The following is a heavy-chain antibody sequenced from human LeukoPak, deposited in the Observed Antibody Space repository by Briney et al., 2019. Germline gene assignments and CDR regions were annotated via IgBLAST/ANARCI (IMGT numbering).Heavy chain of an antibody. V-gene: IGHV3-11*04. D-gene: IGHD6-19*01. CDR2: ISSSGSTI. J-gene: IGHJ3*02. Sequence: GGSLRLSCAASGFTFSDYYMSWMRQAPGEGLEWVSYISSSGSTIYYADSVKGRFTISRDNTDNSLFLQMSSLRAEDTAVYYCARERRQWQPFDIWGQGTMVTVSS. CDR1: GFTFSDYY. CDR3: ARERRQWQPFDI.